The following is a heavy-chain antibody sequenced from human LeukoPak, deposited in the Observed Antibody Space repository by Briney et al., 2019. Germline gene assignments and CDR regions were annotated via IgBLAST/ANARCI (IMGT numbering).Heavy chain of an antibody. V-gene: IGHV1-8*01. D-gene: IGHD4-11*01. CDR3: ARLTFYSNYVSWFDP. CDR2: MNPNSGNT. Sequence: GASVKVSCKASGYTFTSYDINWVRQATGQGLEWMGWMNPNSGNTGYAQKFQGRVTMSRNTSISTAYMELSSLRSEDTAVYYCARLTFYSNYVSWFDPWGQGTLVTVSS. CDR1: GYTFTSYD. J-gene: IGHJ5*02.